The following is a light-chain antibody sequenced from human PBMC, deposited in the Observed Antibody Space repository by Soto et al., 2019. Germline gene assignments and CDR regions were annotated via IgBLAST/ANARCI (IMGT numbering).Light chain of an antibody. CDR3: QQTSSAPRT. CDR1: QGISSY. Sequence: AIRMTQSPSSFSASTGDRVTITCRASQGISSYLAWYQQKPGKAPKLLIYAASTLQSGVPSRFSGSGSGTDFTLTISSLQPEDFGTYYCQQTSSAPRTFGHGTKLEIK. J-gene: IGKJ2*01. CDR2: AAS. V-gene: IGKV1-8*01.